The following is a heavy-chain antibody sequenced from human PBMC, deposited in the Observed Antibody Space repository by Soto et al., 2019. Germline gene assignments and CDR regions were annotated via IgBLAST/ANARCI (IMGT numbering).Heavy chain of an antibody. Sequence: GGSLRLSCAASGFTFSSYAMSWVRQAPGKGLEWVSAISGSGGSTYYADSVKGRFTISRDNSKNTLYLQMNSLRAEDTAVYYCAKDLTHYDILTGYYNYWGQGTLVTVSS. D-gene: IGHD3-9*01. CDR1: GFTFSSYA. J-gene: IGHJ4*02. CDR3: AKDLTHYDILTGYYNY. V-gene: IGHV3-23*01. CDR2: ISGSGGST.